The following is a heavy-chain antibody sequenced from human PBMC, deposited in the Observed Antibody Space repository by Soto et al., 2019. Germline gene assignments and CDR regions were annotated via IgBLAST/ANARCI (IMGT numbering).Heavy chain of an antibody. Sequence: QVQLVQSGAEVKMPGASVKVSCKASGYTFTDYYVHWVRQAPGQGLEWVAWINPKTGSTHYAQKFQGRVTMTRDTSINTAYMEVTSLTSDDTDVYYCARTPESAHHDYWGQGTLVTVSS. J-gene: IGHJ4*02. D-gene: IGHD6-6*01. CDR2: INPKTGST. V-gene: IGHV1-2*02. CDR1: GYTFTDYY. CDR3: ARTPESAHHDY.